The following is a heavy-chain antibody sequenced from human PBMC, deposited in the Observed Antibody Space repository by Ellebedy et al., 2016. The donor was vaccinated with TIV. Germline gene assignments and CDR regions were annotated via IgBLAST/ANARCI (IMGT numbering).Heavy chain of an antibody. V-gene: IGHV3-48*04. CDR3: ARVRSVYHYMDV. D-gene: IGHD2-8*01. CDR2: VSGSGKTT. J-gene: IGHJ6*03. CDR1: GSTFSTYS. Sequence: PGGSLRLSCTASGSTFSTYSMNWVRQAPGKGLEWVSYVSGSGKTTYYTDSVKGRFTISRDNAKNSLYLHTNSLRAEDTAMYYCARVRSVYHYMDVWGKGTMVTVSS.